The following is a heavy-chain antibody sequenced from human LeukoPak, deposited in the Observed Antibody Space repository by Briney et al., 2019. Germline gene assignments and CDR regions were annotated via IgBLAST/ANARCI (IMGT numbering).Heavy chain of an antibody. CDR3: AREDTAKDAFDI. D-gene: IGHD5-18*01. V-gene: IGHV4-59*01. CDR2: IYYSGST. Sequence: SETLSLTCTVSSGSISSYYWSWIRQPPGKGLEWIGYIYYSGSTNYNPSLKSRVTISVDTSKNQFSLKLSSVTAADTAVYYCAREDTAKDAFDIWAKGQWSPSLQ. CDR1: SGSISSYY. J-gene: IGHJ3*02.